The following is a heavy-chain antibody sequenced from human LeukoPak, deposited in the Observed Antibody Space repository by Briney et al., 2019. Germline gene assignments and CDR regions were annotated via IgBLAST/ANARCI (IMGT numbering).Heavy chain of an antibody. V-gene: IGHV3-48*03. CDR2: ISSSGSTI. D-gene: IGHD6-19*01. Sequence: GRSLRLSCAASGFTFSSYAMHWVRQAPGKGLEWVSYISSSGSTIYYADSVKGRFTISRDNAKNSLYLQMNSLRAEDAAVYYCARDLGSSGSPGGVDYWGQGTLVTVSS. J-gene: IGHJ4*02. CDR3: ARDLGSSGSPGGVDY. CDR1: GFTFSSYA.